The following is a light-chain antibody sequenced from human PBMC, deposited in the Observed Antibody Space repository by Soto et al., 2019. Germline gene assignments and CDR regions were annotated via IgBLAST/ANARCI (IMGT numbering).Light chain of an antibody. Sequence: DIVMTQSPDSLAVSLGERATINCKSSQSVLYSSNNKNYLAWYQQKPEQPPRLLIYWASTRESGVPDRFSGSGSGTDFTLTISSLQAEDVAVYYCQQYSNTPQSFGQGTKVEIK. CDR1: QSVLYSSNNKNY. J-gene: IGKJ1*01. CDR2: WAS. V-gene: IGKV4-1*01. CDR3: QQYSNTPQS.